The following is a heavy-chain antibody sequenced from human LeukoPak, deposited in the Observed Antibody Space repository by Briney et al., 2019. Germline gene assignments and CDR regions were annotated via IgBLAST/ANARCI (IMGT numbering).Heavy chain of an antibody. Sequence: ASVKVSCKASGYTFTSYDINWVRQATGQGLEWMGWMNPNSGNTGYAQRFQGRVTITRNTSIRTAYMELSSLRSEDTAVYYCARARRYCSSTSCYSDFHYWGQGTLVTVSS. V-gene: IGHV1-8*03. D-gene: IGHD2-2*01. CDR2: MNPNSGNT. CDR1: GYTFTSYD. J-gene: IGHJ4*02. CDR3: ARARRYCSSTSCYSDFHY.